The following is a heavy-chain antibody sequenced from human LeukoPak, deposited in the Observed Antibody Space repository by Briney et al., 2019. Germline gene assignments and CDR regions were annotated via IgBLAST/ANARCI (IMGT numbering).Heavy chain of an antibody. CDR2: INHSGST. Sequence: SETLSLTCTVSGGSISGYYWSWIRQPPGKGLEWIGEINHSGSTNYNPSLKSRVTISVDTSKNQFSLKLSSVTAADTAVYYCARGRVYYYDSSGYYAFDYWGQGTLVTVSS. D-gene: IGHD3-22*01. V-gene: IGHV4-34*01. J-gene: IGHJ4*02. CDR1: GGSISGYY. CDR3: ARGRVYYYDSSGYYAFDY.